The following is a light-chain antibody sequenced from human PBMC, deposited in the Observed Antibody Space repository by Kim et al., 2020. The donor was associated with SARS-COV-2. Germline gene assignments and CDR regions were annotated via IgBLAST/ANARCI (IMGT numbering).Light chain of an antibody. CDR3: LQYNDWPLLT. J-gene: IGKJ4*01. CDR1: QSVKNN. CDR2: GAS. Sequence: IVMTQSPATLSVSPGERVTLSCRASQSVKNNLAWYQQRPGQPPRLLIYGASTRATDISARFSGSGSGTEFTLTIRSLQPEDLAVYYCLQYNDWPLLTFGGGTKVDIK. V-gene: IGKV3-15*01.